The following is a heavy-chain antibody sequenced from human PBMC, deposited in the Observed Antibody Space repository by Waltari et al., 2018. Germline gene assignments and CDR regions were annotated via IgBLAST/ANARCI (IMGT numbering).Heavy chain of an antibody. CDR3: ARSRATYDYIWGSYRPPDAFDI. CDR1: GYTFTGYY. Sequence: QVQLVQSGAEVKKPGASVKVSCKASGYTFTGYYMHWVRQAPGQGLDWWGRINPNSGGTNYAQKFQGRVTMTRDTSISTAYMELSRLRSDDTAVYYCARSRATYDYIWGSYRPPDAFDIWGQGTMVTVSS. J-gene: IGHJ3*02. D-gene: IGHD3-16*02. V-gene: IGHV1-2*06. CDR2: INPNSGGT.